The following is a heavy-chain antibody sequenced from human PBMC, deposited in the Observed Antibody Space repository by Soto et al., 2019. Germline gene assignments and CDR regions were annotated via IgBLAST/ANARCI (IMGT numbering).Heavy chain of an antibody. J-gene: IGHJ4*02. V-gene: IGHV1-69*01. CDR2: IIPMSATR. D-gene: IGHD3-3*01. Sequence: QVQLVQSGAEVKKPGSSVKVSCKAPGGSFSSYAINWVRQAPGQGLEWMGGIIPMSATRTYAQKFQDRVTITADESSTTVYMELSSLQPEDTAVYYCARPIRYYDVWRDYPPFDYWGQGTLVTVSS. CDR1: GGSFSSYA. CDR3: ARPIRYYDVWRDYPPFDY.